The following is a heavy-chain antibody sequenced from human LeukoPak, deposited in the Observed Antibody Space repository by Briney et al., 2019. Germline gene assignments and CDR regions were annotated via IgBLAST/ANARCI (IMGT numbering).Heavy chain of an antibody. CDR3: AKRDYSNYDLDY. CDR2: IGSRGGST. CDR1: GFTFSDYA. V-gene: IGHV3-23*01. Sequence: PGGSLRLSCAASGFTFSDYAMNWVRQAPGKGLEWVSTIGSRGGSTYYADSVKGRFTISRDNSKNTLYLQMNSLRAEDTAVYYCAKRDYSNYDLDYWGQGTLVTVSS. D-gene: IGHD4-11*01. J-gene: IGHJ4*02.